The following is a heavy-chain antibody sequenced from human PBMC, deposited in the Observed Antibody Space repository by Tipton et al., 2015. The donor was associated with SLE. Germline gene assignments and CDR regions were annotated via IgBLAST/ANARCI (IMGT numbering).Heavy chain of an antibody. CDR1: GGSFSGYY. CDR3: ARAWEQRVLDY. CDR2: INHSGST. V-gene: IGHV4-34*01. J-gene: IGHJ4*02. Sequence: GLVKPSETLSLTCAVYGGSFSGYYWSWIRQPPGKGLEWIGEINHSGSTNYNPSLKSRVTISVDTSKNQFSLKLSSVTPEDTAVYYCARAWEQRVLDYWGQGTLVTVSS. D-gene: IGHD1-26*01.